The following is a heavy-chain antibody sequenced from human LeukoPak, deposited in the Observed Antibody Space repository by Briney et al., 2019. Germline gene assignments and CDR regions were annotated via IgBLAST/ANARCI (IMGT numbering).Heavy chain of an antibody. CDR2: IYSSGST. CDR1: GGSISSYY. D-gene: IGHD3-10*01. CDR3: ARAYGSGRYGMDV. Sequence: PSETLSLTCTVSGGSISSYYWSWIRQPPGKGLEWIGCIYSSGSTNYNPSLKSRLTISVDASKNQFSLKLSSVTAADTAVYYCARAYGSGRYGMDVWGQGTTVTVSS. V-gene: IGHV4-59*08. J-gene: IGHJ6*02.